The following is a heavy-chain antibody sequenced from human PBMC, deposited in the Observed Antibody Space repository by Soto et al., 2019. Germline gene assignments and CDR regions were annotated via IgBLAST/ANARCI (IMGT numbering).Heavy chain of an antibody. CDR2: IPYDGSSK. Sequence: PGGSLRLSCAASGFTFSSYDIHWVRQAPGKGLEWVAVIPYDGSSKNYADSVKGRFTISRDNSKNTLYLQMNSLRAEDTAVYYCAKAIRRSLPDLDDWGQGTLVTVSS. J-gene: IGHJ4*01. D-gene: IGHD4-17*01. CDR3: AKAIRRSLPDLDD. V-gene: IGHV3-30*18. CDR1: GFTFSSYD.